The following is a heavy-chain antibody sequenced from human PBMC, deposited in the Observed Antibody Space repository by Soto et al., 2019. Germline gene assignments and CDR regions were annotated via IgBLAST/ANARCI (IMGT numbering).Heavy chain of an antibody. Sequence: GASVKVSCKASGFVSTNYNFHWVRQAPGQSLEWMGRINAANGNTQYSQNFQGRVTFTSGASASTAFMELTNLRIEDKAMYYCATDYGSNWRLWGQGTLVTVSS. CDR3: ATDYGSNWRL. CDR2: INAANGNT. V-gene: IGHV1-3*01. CDR1: GFVSTNYN. D-gene: IGHD3-10*01. J-gene: IGHJ4*02.